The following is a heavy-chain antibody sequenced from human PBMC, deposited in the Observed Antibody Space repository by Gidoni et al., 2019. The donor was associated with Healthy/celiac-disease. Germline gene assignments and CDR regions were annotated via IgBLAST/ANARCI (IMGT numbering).Heavy chain of an antibody. Sequence: QLQLQQWAAELLKPSETLSLTCPVYGGSFSGYYWSWVRQPPGKGLEWIGEINHSGSTNYNPSLKSRVTISVDTSKNQFSLKLSSVTAADTAVYYCARVLYYDFWSGDRGYFDYWGQGTLVTVSS. V-gene: IGHV4-34*01. J-gene: IGHJ4*02. D-gene: IGHD3-3*01. CDR3: ARVLYYDFWSGDRGYFDY. CDR1: GGSFSGYY. CDR2: INHSGST.